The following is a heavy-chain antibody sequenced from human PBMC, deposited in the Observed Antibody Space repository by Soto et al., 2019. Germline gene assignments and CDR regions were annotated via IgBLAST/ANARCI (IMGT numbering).Heavy chain of an antibody. CDR3: AKSHTTSGWYVTTDY. J-gene: IGHJ4*02. Sequence: GGSLRLSCAASGFSVSSSYMSWVRQAPGKGLEWVSVIYSGGSRYYADSVEDRFSISRDNSKNTLYLQMNSLRAEDTALYYCAKSHTTSGWYVTTDYWGQGTRVTVSS. V-gene: IGHV3-53*05. CDR1: GFSVSSSY. CDR2: IYSGGSR. D-gene: IGHD6-19*01.